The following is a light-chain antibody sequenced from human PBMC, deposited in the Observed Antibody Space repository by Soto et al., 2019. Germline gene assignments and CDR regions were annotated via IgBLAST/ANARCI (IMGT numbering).Light chain of an antibody. CDR1: SSDIGSYSF. V-gene: IGLV2-23*01. CDR3: CSYALSSTYV. Sequence: SVLTQPASVSGSPGQSITLSCTGTSSDIGSYSFVSWYQQHPGKAPRLIIYEGSKRPSGVSNRFSASRSGNTASLTISGLQPEDEADYYCCSYALSSTYVFGTGTKVTVL. J-gene: IGLJ1*01. CDR2: EGS.